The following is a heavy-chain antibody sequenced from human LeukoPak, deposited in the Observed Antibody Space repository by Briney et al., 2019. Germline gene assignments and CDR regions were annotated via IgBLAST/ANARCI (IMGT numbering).Heavy chain of an antibody. Sequence: ASVKVSCKASGYTFTGYYMHWVRQAPGQELEWMGWINPNSGGTNYAQKFQGRVTMTRDTSISTAYMELSRLRSDDTAVYYCARSISGYGYYYYGMDVWGQGTTVTVSS. CDR1: GYTFTGYY. V-gene: IGHV1-2*02. J-gene: IGHJ6*02. CDR2: INPNSGGT. D-gene: IGHD5-12*01. CDR3: ARSISGYGYYYYGMDV.